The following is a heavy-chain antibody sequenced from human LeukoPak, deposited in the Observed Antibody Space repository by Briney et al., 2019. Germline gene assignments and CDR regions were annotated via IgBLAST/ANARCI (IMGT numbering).Heavy chain of an antibody. D-gene: IGHD6-13*01. Sequence: SETLSLTCTVSGGSISSSSYYWGWIRQPPGKGLEWIGSIYYSGSTYYNPSLKSRVTISVDTSKNQFSLKLSSVTAADTAVYYCARRASGRWYQDYWGQGTLVTVSS. CDR2: IYYSGST. J-gene: IGHJ4*02. V-gene: IGHV4-39*01. CDR3: ARRASGRWYQDY. CDR1: GGSISSSSYY.